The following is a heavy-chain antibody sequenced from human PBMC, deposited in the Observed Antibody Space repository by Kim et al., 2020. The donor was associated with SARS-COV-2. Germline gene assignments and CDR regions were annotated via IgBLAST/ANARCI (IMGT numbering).Heavy chain of an antibody. CDR2: ISASSSYK. Sequence: GGSLRLSCAASGFTFSSYSLIWVRQAPGKGLEWVSYISASSSYKYYADSVKGRFTVSRDNAKNSLFLQMDSLRAEDTAVYYCARDGHCPRGICRYYGLDVWGRGTTVTVSS. CDR1: GFTFSSYS. V-gene: IGHV3-21*01. J-gene: IGHJ6*02. CDR3: ARDGHCPRGICRYYGLDV. D-gene: IGHD2-8*02.